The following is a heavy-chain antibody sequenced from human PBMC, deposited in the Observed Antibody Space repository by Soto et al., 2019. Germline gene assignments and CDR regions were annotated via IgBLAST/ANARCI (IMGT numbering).Heavy chain of an antibody. CDR3: ARARGSGSYNDY. D-gene: IGHD3-10*01. V-gene: IGHV4-31*03. Sequence: LSLTCTVSGGSISSGGYYWSWIRQHPGKGLEWIGYIYYSGSTYYNPSLKSRVTISVDTSKNQFSLKLSSVTAADTAVYYCARARGSGSYNDYWGQGTMVTVYS. CDR1: GGSISSGGYY. CDR2: IYYSGST. J-gene: IGHJ4*02.